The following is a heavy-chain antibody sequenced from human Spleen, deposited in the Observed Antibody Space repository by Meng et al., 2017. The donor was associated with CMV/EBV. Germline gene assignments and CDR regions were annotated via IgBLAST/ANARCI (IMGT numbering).Heavy chain of an antibody. CDR1: TFTGYY. V-gene: IGHV1-2*02. CDR2: VNPNSGST. CDR3: ARDGRYCSSTSCHPNWFDP. Sequence: TFTGYYRDWVRQAPGQWREWMGWVNPNSGSTNYAQKFRGRFTMTRNTSISTAYMELSRLRSDDTAVYYCARDGRYCSSTSCHPNWFDPWGQGTLVTVSS. J-gene: IGHJ5*02. D-gene: IGHD2-2*01.